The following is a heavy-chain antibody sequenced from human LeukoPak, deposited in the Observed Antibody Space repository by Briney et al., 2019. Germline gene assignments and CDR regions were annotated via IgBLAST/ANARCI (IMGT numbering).Heavy chain of an antibody. CDR1: GGTFSSYA. CDR2: IIPILGIA. V-gene: IGHV1-69*04. Sequence: GASVKVSCKASGGTFSSYAISWVRQAPGQGLEWMGRIIPILGIANYAQKFQGRVTITADKSTSTAYMELSSLRSEDTAVYYCAREADFVVVVPTPTNAFDIWGQGTMVTVSS. D-gene: IGHD2-2*01. J-gene: IGHJ3*02. CDR3: AREADFVVVVPTPTNAFDI.